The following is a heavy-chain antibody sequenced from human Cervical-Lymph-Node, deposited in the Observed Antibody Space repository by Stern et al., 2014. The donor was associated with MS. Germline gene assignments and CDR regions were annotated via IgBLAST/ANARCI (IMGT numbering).Heavy chain of an antibody. V-gene: IGHV1-69*06. CDR1: GGTVSSHT. CDR2: IIPIFRTP. CDR3: AREVTMVGFDP. Sequence: QVQLVQSGAEVKKPGSSVKVSCKASGGTVSSHTISWVRQAPGQGLEWMGGIIPIFRTPNYAQKFQGRVTITADKSTSTAYLELNSLRSDDTAVYYCAREVTMVGFDPGGQGTLVTVSS. D-gene: IGHD3-10*02. J-gene: IGHJ5*02.